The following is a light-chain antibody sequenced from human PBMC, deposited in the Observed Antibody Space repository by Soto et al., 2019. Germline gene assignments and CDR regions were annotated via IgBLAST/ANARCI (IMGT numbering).Light chain of an antibody. CDR2: GNS. Sequence: QSVLAQTPSVSGAPGQRITISCTGSSSNIGAGYDVHWYRQLPGTAPKLLIYGNSNRPSGVPDRFSGSKSGTSASLAITGLQAEDEADYYCQSYDRSLSDHVFGTGTKVTVL. J-gene: IGLJ1*01. CDR1: SSNIGAGYD. V-gene: IGLV1-40*01. CDR3: QSYDRSLSDHV.